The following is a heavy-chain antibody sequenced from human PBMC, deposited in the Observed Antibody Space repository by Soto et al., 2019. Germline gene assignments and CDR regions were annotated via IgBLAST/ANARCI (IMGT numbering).Heavy chain of an antibody. CDR3: AKEASTMIVVVITKPDY. J-gene: IGHJ4*02. V-gene: IGHV3-23*01. D-gene: IGHD3-22*01. Sequence: EVQLLESGGGLVQPGGSLRLSCAASGFTFSSYAMSWVRQAPGKGLEWVSAISGSGGSTYYADSVKGRFTISRDNSKNTRYLQMNSLRAEDTAVYYCAKEASTMIVVVITKPDYWGQGTLVTVSS. CDR1: GFTFSSYA. CDR2: ISGSGGST.